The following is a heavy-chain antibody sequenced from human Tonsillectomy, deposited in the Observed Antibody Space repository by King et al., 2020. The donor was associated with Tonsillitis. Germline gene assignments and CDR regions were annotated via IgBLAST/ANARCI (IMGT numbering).Heavy chain of an antibody. J-gene: IGHJ3*02. V-gene: IGHV3-23*04. CDR3: ARVGPFYDFWIRDHDAFDI. Sequence: QLVQSGGGLVHPGGSLRLSCAASGFTFSSYAMSWVRQAPGKGLEWVSAISGSGGSTYYADSVKGRFTISRDNSKNTLYLQMNSLRAEDTAVYYCARVGPFYDFWIRDHDAFDIWGQGTMVTVSS. CDR2: ISGSGGST. CDR1: GFTFSSYA. D-gene: IGHD3-3*01.